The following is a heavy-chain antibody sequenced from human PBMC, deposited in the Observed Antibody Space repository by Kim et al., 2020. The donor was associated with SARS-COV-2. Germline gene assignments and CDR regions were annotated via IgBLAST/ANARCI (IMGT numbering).Heavy chain of an antibody. V-gene: IGHV4-59*01. CDR1: GGSISSYY. D-gene: IGHD1-1*01. CDR3: ARVNTGTPLDAFDI. J-gene: IGHJ3*02. CDR2: IYYSGST. Sequence: SETLSLTCTVSGGSISSYYWSWIRQPPGKGLEWIGYIYYSGSTNYNPSLKSRVTISVDTSKNQFSLKLSSVTAADTAVYYCARVNTGTPLDAFDIWGQGTMVTVSS.